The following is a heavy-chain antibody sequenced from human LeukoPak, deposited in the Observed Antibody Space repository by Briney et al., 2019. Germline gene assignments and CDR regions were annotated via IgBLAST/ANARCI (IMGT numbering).Heavy chain of an antibody. CDR1: GGSISSYY. CDR3: ARDGQEGYCSGGSCYSRAFDI. J-gene: IGHJ3*02. D-gene: IGHD2-15*01. Sequence: SETLSLTCTVSGGSISSYYWSWIRQPPGKGLEWIGYIYYSGSTNYNPSLKSRVTTSVDTSKNQFSLKLSSVTAADTAVYYCARDGQEGYCSGGSCYSRAFDIWGQGTMVTVSS. V-gene: IGHV4-59*01. CDR2: IYYSGST.